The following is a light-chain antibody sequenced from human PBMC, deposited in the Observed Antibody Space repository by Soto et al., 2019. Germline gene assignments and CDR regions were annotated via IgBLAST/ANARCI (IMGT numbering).Light chain of an antibody. Sequence: QSALTQPASVCGSPGQSITISCTGTNSDVGSYNLVSWYQQHPGKAPKVIIYEVSERPSGVSDRFSGSKSGNTASLMISGLQAEDEADYYCCSYAGSSTQSYVFGSGTRSPS. CDR1: NSDVGSYNL. J-gene: IGLJ1*01. CDR2: EVS. CDR3: CSYAGSSTQSYV. V-gene: IGLV2-23*02.